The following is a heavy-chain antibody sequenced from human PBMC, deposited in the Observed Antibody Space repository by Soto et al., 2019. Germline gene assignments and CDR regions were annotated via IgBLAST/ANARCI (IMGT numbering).Heavy chain of an antibody. V-gene: IGHV4-59*01. CDR3: ARDQLRSGLYVWFDP. CDR2: IYYDGST. D-gene: IGHD6-25*01. Sequence: PSETLSLTCTVSGDSSSGYYWSWIRQPPGKGLEWIGYIYYDGSTSYNPSLRSRVTISVDTSKNQFSLILSSVTSADTAVYYCARDQLRSGLYVWFDPWGQGTLVT. CDR1: GDSSSGYY. J-gene: IGHJ5*02.